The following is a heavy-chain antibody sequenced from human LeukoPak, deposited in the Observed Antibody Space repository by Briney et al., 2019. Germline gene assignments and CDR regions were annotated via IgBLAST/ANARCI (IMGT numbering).Heavy chain of an antibody. CDR3: ATLSIFTDCSSTSCPYYMEV. CDR1: GYTLTELS. D-gene: IGHD2-2*01. Sequence: ASVKVSCKVSGYTLTELSMHWVRQAPGKGLEWMGGFDPEDGETIYAQKFQGRVTMTEDTSTDTAYMELSSLRSEDTAVYYCATLSIFTDCSSTSCPYYMEVWGKGTTVTVSS. J-gene: IGHJ6*03. V-gene: IGHV1-24*01. CDR2: FDPEDGET.